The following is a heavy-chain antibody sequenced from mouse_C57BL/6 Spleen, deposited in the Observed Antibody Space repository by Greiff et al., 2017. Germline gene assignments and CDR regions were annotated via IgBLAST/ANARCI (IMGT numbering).Heavy chain of an antibody. CDR2: IDPETGGT. J-gene: IGHJ2*01. Sequence: QVQLQQSGAELVRPGASVTLSCKASGYTFTDYEMHWVKQTPVHGLEWIGAIDPETGGTAYNQKFKGKAILTADKSSSTAYMELRSLTSEDSAVYYCTRDWDAFAYWGQGTTLTVSS. CDR1: GYTFTDYE. CDR3: TRDWDAFAY. D-gene: IGHD4-1*01. V-gene: IGHV1-15*01.